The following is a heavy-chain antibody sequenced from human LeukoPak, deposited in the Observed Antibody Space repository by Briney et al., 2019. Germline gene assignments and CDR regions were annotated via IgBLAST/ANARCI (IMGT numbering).Heavy chain of an antibody. D-gene: IGHD5-24*01. J-gene: IGHJ4*02. Sequence: SETLSLTCAVYGGSFSGYYWSWIRQPPGKGLEWIGEINHSGSTNYNPSLESRVTISVDTSKNQFSLKLSSVTAADTAVYYCARGGDGYNDYWGQGTLVTVSS. CDR3: ARGGDGYNDY. CDR2: INHSGST. V-gene: IGHV4-34*01. CDR1: GGSFSGYY.